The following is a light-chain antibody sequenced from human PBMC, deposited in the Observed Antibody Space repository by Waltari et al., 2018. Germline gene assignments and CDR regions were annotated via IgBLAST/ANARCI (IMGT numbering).Light chain of an antibody. Sequence: EIVMTQSPATLSVSPGERAALSCRASQTINSHLAWYQLKPGQAPRLLMYRASTRATGIPARFSGSGSETEFTLTISSLQSEDFAVYSCQQYNNWPITFDQGTRLEIK. CDR2: RAS. CDR1: QTINSH. V-gene: IGKV3-15*01. J-gene: IGKJ5*01. CDR3: QQYNNWPIT.